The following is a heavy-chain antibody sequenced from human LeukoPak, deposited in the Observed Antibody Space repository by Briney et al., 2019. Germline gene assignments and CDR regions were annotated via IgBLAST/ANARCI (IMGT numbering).Heavy chain of an antibody. CDR3: ARGKIRKLGYYDYYYGMDV. D-gene: IGHD3-3*01. CDR1: GFTFCTYG. J-gene: IGHJ6*02. CDR2: IWYDGDRK. Sequence: GRSLRLSCAASGFTFCTYGMHWVRQAPGKGLEWLALIWYDGDRKYYEDSVKGRFTISGDKSKNTLYLQMNSLRGEDTAVYYCARGKIRKLGYYDYYYGMDVWGQGTTVTVSS. V-gene: IGHV3-33*01.